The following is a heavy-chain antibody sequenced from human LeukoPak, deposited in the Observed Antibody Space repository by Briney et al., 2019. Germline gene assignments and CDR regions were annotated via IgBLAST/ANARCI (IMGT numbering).Heavy chain of an antibody. J-gene: IGHJ4*02. CDR2: IYHSGST. V-gene: IGHV4-38-2*02. Sequence: SETLSLTCTVSGYSISSGYYWGWIRQPPGKGLEWIGSIYHSGSTYYNPSLKSRVTISVDTSKNQFSLKLSSVTAADTAVYYCARSGYDRGQGTLVTVSS. CDR1: GYSISSGYY. CDR3: ARSGYD. D-gene: IGHD3-10*01.